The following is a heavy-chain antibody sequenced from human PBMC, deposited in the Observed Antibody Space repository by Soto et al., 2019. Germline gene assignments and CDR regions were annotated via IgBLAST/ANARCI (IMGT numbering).Heavy chain of an antibody. CDR3: LARPNYYRTMDV. D-gene: IGHD6-6*01. J-gene: IGHJ6*02. CDR1: GFSFDVFA. V-gene: IGHV3-9*01. CDR2: ISWDSNYI. Sequence: QVVESGGGVVQPGGSLKLSCAASGFSFDVFAMHWVRQVPGKGLEWVSVISWDSNYIDYAESVKGRFTISRDNTRKFLFLQMDGLRVEDTALYYCLARPNYYRTMDVWGQGTAVSVSS.